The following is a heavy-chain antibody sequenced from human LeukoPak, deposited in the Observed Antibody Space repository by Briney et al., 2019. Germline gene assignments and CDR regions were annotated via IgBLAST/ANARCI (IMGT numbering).Heavy chain of an antibody. Sequence: SETLSLTCTVSGGSISSYYWSWIRQPPGKGLEWIGYIYYSGSTNYNPSLKSRVTISVDTSKNQFSLKLSSVTAADTAVYYCARVSYGDYVAIDYWGQGTLVTVSS. V-gene: IGHV4-59*01. CDR2: IYYSGST. J-gene: IGHJ4*02. CDR1: GGSISSYY. D-gene: IGHD4-17*01. CDR3: ARVSYGDYVAIDY.